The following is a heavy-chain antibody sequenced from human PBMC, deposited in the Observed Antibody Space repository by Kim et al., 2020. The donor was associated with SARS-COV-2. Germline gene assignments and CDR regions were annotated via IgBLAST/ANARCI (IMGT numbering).Heavy chain of an antibody. Sequence: SETLSLTCAVSGGSISSSNWWSWVRQPPGKGLEWIGEIYHSGSTNYNPSLKSRVTISVDKSKNQFSLKLSSVTAADTAVYYCASGTARAYYGMDVWGQGTTVTVS. V-gene: IGHV4-4*02. CDR1: GGSISSSNW. CDR2: IYHSGST. CDR3: ASGTARAYYGMDV. J-gene: IGHJ6*02.